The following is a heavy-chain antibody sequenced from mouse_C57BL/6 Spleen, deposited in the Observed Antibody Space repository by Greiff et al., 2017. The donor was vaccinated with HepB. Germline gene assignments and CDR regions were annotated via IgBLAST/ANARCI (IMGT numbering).Heavy chain of an antibody. D-gene: IGHD1-1*01. Sequence: EVMLVESGGGLVQPKGSLKLSCAASGFSFNTYAMNWVRQAPGKGLEWVARIRSKSNNYATYYADSVKDRFTISRDDSESMLYLQMNNLKTEDTAMYYCVRHEDYYGSAWFAYWGQGTLVTVSA. J-gene: IGHJ3*01. CDR3: VRHEDYYGSAWFAY. CDR2: IRSKSNNYAT. CDR1: GFSFNTYA. V-gene: IGHV10-1*01.